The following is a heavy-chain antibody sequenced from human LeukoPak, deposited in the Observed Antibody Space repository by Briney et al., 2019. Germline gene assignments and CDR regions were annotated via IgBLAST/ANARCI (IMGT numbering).Heavy chain of an antibody. CDR3: ARDLCGDYVWSYYGMDV. J-gene: IGHJ6*02. V-gene: IGHV3-66*01. Sequence: GGSLRLSCAASGFTVSSNYMNWVRQAPGKGLEWVSVIYSGGSTYYADSVKGRFTISRDNSKNTLYLQMNSLRAEDTAVYYCARDLCGDYVWSYYGMDVWGQGTTVTVSS. CDR1: GFTVSSNY. CDR2: IYSGGST. D-gene: IGHD4-17*01.